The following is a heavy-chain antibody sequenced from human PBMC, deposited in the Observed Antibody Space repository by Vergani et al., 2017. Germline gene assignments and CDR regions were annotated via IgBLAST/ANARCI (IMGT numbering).Heavy chain of an antibody. V-gene: IGHV3-7*01. CDR2: IKQDGSEK. CDR1: GFTFSSYW. D-gene: IGHD3-22*01. J-gene: IGHJ6*02. Sequence: EVQLVASGGGLVQPGGSLRLSCAASGFTFSSYWMSWVRQAPGKGLEWVANIKQDGSEKYYVDSVKGRFTISRDNAKNSLYLQMNSLRAEDTAVYYCARAPGGNYYDSSGYYYYYGMDVWGQGTTVTVSS. CDR3: ARAPGGNYYDSSGYYYYYGMDV.